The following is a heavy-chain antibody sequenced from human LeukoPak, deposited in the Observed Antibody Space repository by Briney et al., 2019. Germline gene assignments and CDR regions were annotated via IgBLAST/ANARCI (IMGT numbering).Heavy chain of an antibody. CDR2: IIPILGIA. V-gene: IGHV1-69*02. J-gene: IGHJ4*02. CDR1: GGTFSSYT. CDR3: ARAARGYSYVMGDYFDY. Sequence: AVKVSCKASGGTFSSYTISWVRQAPGQGLEWMGRIIPILGIANYAQKFQGRVTITADKSTSTAYMELSSLRSEDTAVYYCARAARGYSYVMGDYFDYWGQGTLVTVSS. D-gene: IGHD5-18*01.